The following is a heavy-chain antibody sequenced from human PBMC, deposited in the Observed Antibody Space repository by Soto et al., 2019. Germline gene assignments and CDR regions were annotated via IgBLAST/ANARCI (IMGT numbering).Heavy chain of an antibody. Sequence: EVQLVESGGDLVQPGGSLRLSCAVSGFTVSSNYMSWVRQAPGKGREWVSVIHSDGSTYYADSVKGRFIISRDNSKNTLYLQMNSLRAEDTAVYYCARGGNKKNDYWGQGTLVTVSS. CDR2: IHSDGST. D-gene: IGHD3-16*01. J-gene: IGHJ4*02. V-gene: IGHV3-66*01. CDR1: GFTVSSNY. CDR3: ARGGNKKNDY.